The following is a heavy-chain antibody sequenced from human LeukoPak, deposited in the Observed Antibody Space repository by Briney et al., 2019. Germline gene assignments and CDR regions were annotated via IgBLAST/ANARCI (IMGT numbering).Heavy chain of an antibody. V-gene: IGHV1-18*01. J-gene: IGHJ4*02. D-gene: IGHD6-19*01. Sequence: ASVKVSSKASGYTFTSNGISWVRQAPGEGLEWMGWISAYNGITKYVQKFQGRVTMTTDTSTSTAYMELRSLRSDDTAVYYCARETSSGSCDYWGQGTLVTVSS. CDR2: ISAYNGIT. CDR3: ARETSSGSCDY. CDR1: GYTFTSNG.